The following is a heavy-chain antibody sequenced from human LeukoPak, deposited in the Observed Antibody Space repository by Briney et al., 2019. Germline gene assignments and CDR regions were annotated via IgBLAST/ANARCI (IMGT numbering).Heavy chain of an antibody. D-gene: IGHD1-14*01. V-gene: IGHV3-11*06. CDR3: ARGGRKDALDY. CDR1: GFTFSDYY. CDR2: ISGNSGYT. Sequence: NTGGSLRLSCAASGFTFSDYYMSWIRQAPGEGLEWVSYISGNSGYTNYADSVKGRFTISRDSAKSSLYLQMDILRAEDTAVYYCARGGRKDALDYWGQGTLVTVSS. J-gene: IGHJ4*02.